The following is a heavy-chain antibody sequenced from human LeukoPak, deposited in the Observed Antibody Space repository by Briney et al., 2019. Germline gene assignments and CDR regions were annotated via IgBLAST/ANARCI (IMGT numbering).Heavy chain of an antibody. CDR2: IYRGGST. CDR3: ARDRLYSSSSEDY. Sequence: GGSLRLSCAASGFTVSSTYMSWVRQAPGKGLDWVSVIYRGGSTYYADSVKGRFSISRDNSKNTLYLQMNSLRAEDTGVYYCARDRLYSSSSEDYWGQGTLGTVSS. V-gene: IGHV3-53*01. D-gene: IGHD6-6*01. CDR1: GFTVSSTY. J-gene: IGHJ4*02.